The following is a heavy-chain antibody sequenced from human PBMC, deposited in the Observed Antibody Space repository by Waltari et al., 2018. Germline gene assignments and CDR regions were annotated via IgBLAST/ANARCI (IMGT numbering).Heavy chain of an antibody. Sequence: QVQLVQSGAEVKKPGSSVKVSCKASGGTFSSYAISWVRQAPGQGLEWMGGIIPIFGTANYAQKFQGRVTITTDESTSTAYMELSSLRSEDTAVYYCARDMRSGYYPGPFDYWGQGTLVTVSS. D-gene: IGHD3-3*01. CDR3: ARDMRSGYYPGPFDY. V-gene: IGHV1-69*05. CDR2: IIPIFGTA. J-gene: IGHJ4*02. CDR1: GGTFSSYA.